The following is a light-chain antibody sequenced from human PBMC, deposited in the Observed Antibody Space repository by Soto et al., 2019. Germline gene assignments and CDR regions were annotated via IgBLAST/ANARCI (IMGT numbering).Light chain of an antibody. V-gene: IGKV3-20*01. Sequence: EVGLTQSPGTLSLSPGERATLSCRASQSVSNNYLAWYQQKPGQSPKLLIFGSSDRATGIPDRFNGSGSGTDFTLTISSLEPEDFAVYYCQQYGSSPPYTFGQGTKLEIK. J-gene: IGKJ2*01. CDR2: GSS. CDR3: QQYGSSPPYT. CDR1: QSVSNNY.